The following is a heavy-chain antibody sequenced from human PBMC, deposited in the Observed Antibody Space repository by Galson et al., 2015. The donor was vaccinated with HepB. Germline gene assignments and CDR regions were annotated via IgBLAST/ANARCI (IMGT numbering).Heavy chain of an antibody. CDR3: ARGLAPEGYFDH. CDR1: GFTFSSYG. D-gene: IGHD3-3*02. J-gene: IGHJ4*02. Sequence: SLRLSCAASGFTFSSYGMHWVRQAPGKGLEWVAVISYDGSNKYYADSVKGRFTISRDNSKNTLYLQMNSLRAEDTAVYYCARGLAPEGYFDHWGQGTLVTVSS. V-gene: IGHV3-30*03. CDR2: ISYDGSNK.